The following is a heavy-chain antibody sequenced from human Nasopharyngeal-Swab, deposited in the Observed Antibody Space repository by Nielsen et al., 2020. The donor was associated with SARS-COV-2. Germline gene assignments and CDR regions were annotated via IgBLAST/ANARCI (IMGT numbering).Heavy chain of an antibody. J-gene: IGHJ6*02. V-gene: IGHV1-46*01. CDR2: INPTDGST. CDR1: GYTFTSYY. CDR3: ARVLPFRITGTSGMDV. Sequence: ASVKVSCKASGYTFTSYYLHWVRQAPGQGLEWMGIINPTDGSTSYAQKFAGRVTMTRVTSTSTVYMELNSLRSEDTAVYYCARVLPFRITGTSGMDVWGQGTTVTVSS. D-gene: IGHD1-7*01.